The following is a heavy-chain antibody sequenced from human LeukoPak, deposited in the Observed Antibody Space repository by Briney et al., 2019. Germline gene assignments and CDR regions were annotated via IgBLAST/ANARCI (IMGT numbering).Heavy chain of an antibody. CDR3: AMHSSSSHYYYYYMDV. CDR2: ISGSGGST. Sequence: GGSLRLSCATSGFTFSVYAMSWVRQAPGKGLEWVSAISGSGGSTYYADSVKGRFTISRDNSKNTLYLQMNSLRAEDTAVYYCAMHSSSSHYYYYYMDVWGKGTTVTVSS. CDR1: GFTFSVYA. D-gene: IGHD6-6*01. V-gene: IGHV3-23*01. J-gene: IGHJ6*03.